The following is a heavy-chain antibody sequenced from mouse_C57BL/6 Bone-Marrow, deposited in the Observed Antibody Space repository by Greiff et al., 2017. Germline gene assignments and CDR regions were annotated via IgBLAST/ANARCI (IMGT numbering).Heavy chain of an antibody. V-gene: IGHV14-4*01. CDR3: TSHCSSIHGYFDV. CDR1: GFNIKDDY. CDR2: IDPENGDT. Sequence: EVQLQQSGAELVRPGASVKLSCTASGFNIKDDYMHWVQQRPEQGLAWIGWIDPENGDTEYASKFPGKATLTADTSSNTAYLQLSSLTSEDSAVYYCTSHCSSIHGYFDVWGTGTTVTVSS. D-gene: IGHD6-1*01. J-gene: IGHJ1*03.